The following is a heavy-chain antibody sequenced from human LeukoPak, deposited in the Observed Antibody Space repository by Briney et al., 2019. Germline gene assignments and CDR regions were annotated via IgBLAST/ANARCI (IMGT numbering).Heavy chain of an antibody. CDR1: GGSISSSSYY. CDR2: IYYSGST. V-gene: IGHV4-39*07. Sequence: PSETLSLTCTVSGGSISSSSYYWGWIRQPPGKGLEWIGSIYYSGSTYYNPSLKSRVTISVDTSKNQFSLKLSSVTAADTAVYYCARDRIQVGATTFDYWGQGTLVTVSS. D-gene: IGHD1-26*01. CDR3: ARDRIQVGATTFDY. J-gene: IGHJ4*02.